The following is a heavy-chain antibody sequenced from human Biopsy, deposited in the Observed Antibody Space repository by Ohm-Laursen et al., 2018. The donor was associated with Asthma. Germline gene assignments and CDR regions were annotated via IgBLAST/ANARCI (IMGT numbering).Heavy chain of an antibody. CDR3: ARDYGDDVGYFDL. Sequence: PGTLSLTWTVSGGSINSSNWWSWVRQPPGKGLEWIGEIYHSGSTNYNPSLKSRVTISVDKSKNQFSPKLSSVTAADTAVYYCARDYGDDVGYFDLWGRGTLVTVSS. D-gene: IGHD4-17*01. V-gene: IGHV4-4*03. J-gene: IGHJ2*01. CDR1: GGSINSSNW. CDR2: IYHSGST.